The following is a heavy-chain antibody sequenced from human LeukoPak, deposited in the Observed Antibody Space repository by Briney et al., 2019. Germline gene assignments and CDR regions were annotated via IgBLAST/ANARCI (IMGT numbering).Heavy chain of an antibody. Sequence: GGSLRLSCATSGFTFSVYAMSWVRQAPGKGLEWVSTISDSGGSTYYADSVKGRFTISRGNSKNTLYLLMNELSAEDTAVYYCAKSHPLEYTGYFDYWGQGTLVTVSS. CDR3: AKSHPLEYTGYFDY. CDR1: GFTFSVYA. CDR2: ISDSGGST. J-gene: IGHJ4*02. D-gene: IGHD2/OR15-2a*01. V-gene: IGHV3-23*01.